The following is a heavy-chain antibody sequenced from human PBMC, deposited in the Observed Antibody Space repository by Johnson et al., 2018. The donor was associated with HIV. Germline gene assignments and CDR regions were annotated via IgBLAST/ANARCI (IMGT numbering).Heavy chain of an antibody. CDR2: ISYDGSNK. J-gene: IGHJ3*02. D-gene: IGHD5-24*01. Sequence: QMLLVESGGGVVQPGRSLRLSCAASGFTFSSYAMHWVRQAPGKGLEWVAVISYDGSNKYYADSVKGRFTISRDNSKNTLYLQMNSLRAEDTVVYYCARDVRWLPDAFDIWGQGTMVTVSS. CDR1: GFTFSSYA. CDR3: ARDVRWLPDAFDI. V-gene: IGHV3-30-3*01.